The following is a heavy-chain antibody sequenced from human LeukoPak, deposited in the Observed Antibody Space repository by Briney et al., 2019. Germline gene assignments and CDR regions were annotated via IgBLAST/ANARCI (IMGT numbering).Heavy chain of an antibody. D-gene: IGHD2-21*02. CDR1: GLASSSDA. J-gene: IGHJ4*02. CDR3: AKGFFVVGTDIDGSAPFQY. V-gene: IGHV3-23*01. Sequence: PGGSLRLSCAASGLASSSDAMSGVRQAPGKGLEWVSAISCSGGSTYYADSVKGRFTISRDNSKNTLSLQRNSLRGEGAVVYLCAKGFFVVGTDIDGSAPFQYWGQGTLVTVSS. CDR2: ISCSGGST.